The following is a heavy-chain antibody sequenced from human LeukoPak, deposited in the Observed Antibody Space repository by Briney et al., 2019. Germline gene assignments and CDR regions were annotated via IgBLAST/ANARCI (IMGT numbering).Heavy chain of an antibody. J-gene: IGHJ6*03. D-gene: IGHD2-15*01. CDR3: AKSGGGSDWILDYYFYLAV. V-gene: IGHV3-21*04. CDR1: GFTVSSYS. Sequence: NAGGSLRLSCAASGFTVSSYSMNWVRQAPGKGLEWVSSISTSSIYIYYADSVKGRFTISRDNSKNTLYLQVNSLRREDTAVYYCAKSGGGSDWILDYYFYLAVWGKGTTVTVSS. CDR2: ISTSSIYI.